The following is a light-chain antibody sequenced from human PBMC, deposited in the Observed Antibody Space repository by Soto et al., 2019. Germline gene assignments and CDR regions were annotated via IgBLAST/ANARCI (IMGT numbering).Light chain of an antibody. V-gene: IGLV2-8*01. J-gene: IGLJ1*01. CDR1: KNDIGVYDF. Sequence: QSVLTQPPSASGSPGQSVTISCTGTKNDIGVYDFVSWYQHHPGKAPRLIIYEVVQRPSGVADRFSGSKSGNTASLTVSGLHAADEADYFCKSYAGSNTYVFGSGTKLTVL. CDR2: EVV. CDR3: KSYAGSNTYV.